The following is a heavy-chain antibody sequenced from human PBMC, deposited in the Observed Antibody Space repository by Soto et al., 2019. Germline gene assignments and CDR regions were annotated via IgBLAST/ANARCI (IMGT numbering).Heavy chain of an antibody. Sequence: GASVKVSCKASGYTFTSYGISWVRQAPGQGLEWMGWISAYNGNTNYAQKLQGRVTMTTDTSTSTAYMELRSLRSDDTAVYYCARDCSSTSCYPYYYYGMDVWGQGTTVTVS. CDR2: ISAYNGNT. CDR3: ARDCSSTSCYPYYYYGMDV. CDR1: GYTFTSYG. D-gene: IGHD2-2*01. V-gene: IGHV1-18*04. J-gene: IGHJ6*02.